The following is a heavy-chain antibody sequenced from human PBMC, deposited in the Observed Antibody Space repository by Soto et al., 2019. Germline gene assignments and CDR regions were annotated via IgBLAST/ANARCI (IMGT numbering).Heavy chain of an antibody. J-gene: IGHJ2*01. V-gene: IGHV1-24*01. Sequence: ASVKVSCKVSGYTLTELSMHWVRQAPGKGLEWMGGFEPEDGETIYAQKFQGRVTMTEDTSTDTAYMELSSLRSEDTAVYYCATITSWYESTYFDLWGRGTLVTVSS. D-gene: IGHD6-13*01. CDR1: GYTLTELS. CDR2: FEPEDGET. CDR3: ATITSWYESTYFDL.